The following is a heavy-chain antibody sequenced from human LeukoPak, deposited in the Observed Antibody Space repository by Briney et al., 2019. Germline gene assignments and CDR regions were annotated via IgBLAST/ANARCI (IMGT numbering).Heavy chain of an antibody. CDR1: GFSFSNYW. J-gene: IGHJ4*02. V-gene: IGHV3-74*01. CDR3: AKGPNYFDY. CDR2: MNSDGSAT. Sequence: GGSLRLSCAASGFSFSNYWMHWVRQAPGKGLVWVTRMNSDGSATYYADSVQGRFTISRDNAKNTLYLQMNSLRAEDTAMYFCAKGPNYFDYWGQGTLVTVSS.